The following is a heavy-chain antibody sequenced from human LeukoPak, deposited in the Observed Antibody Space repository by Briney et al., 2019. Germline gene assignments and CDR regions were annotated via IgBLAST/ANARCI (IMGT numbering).Heavy chain of an antibody. CDR2: IRSKAYGGTT. CDR1: AFTFGDYA. CDR3: TRKEATVTRMHHFDY. D-gene: IGHD4-11*01. J-gene: IGHJ4*02. Sequence: HAGGSLRLSCTASAFTFGDYAMSWFRQAPGKGLEWVGFIRSKAYGGTTEYAASVKGRFTISRDDSKSIAYLQMNSLKTEDTAVYYCTRKEATVTRMHHFDYWGQGTLVTFSS. V-gene: IGHV3-49*03.